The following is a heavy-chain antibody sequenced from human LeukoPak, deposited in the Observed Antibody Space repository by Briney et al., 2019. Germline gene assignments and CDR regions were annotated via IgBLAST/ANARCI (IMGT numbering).Heavy chain of an antibody. D-gene: IGHD4-11*01. CDR3: SRDPAMTSGYGMDV. Sequence: GGSLRLSCAASGFTVSSSFMSWVRQAPGKGLEWVSVIYTGGSTYYADSLKGRFTISRDDSKNMVYLQMNSLRAEDTAVYFCSRDPAMTSGYGMDVWGQGTTVTVSS. J-gene: IGHJ6*02. V-gene: IGHV3-66*01. CDR1: GFTVSSSF. CDR2: IYTGGST.